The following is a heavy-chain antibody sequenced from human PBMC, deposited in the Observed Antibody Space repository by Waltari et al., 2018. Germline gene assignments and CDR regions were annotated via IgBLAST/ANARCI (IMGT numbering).Heavy chain of an antibody. J-gene: IGHJ6*02. D-gene: IGHD2-2*01. CDR3: ARDEYRRGYYYGMDV. CDR1: GFTFSSYS. V-gene: IGHV3-48*01. Sequence: EVQLVESGGGLVQPGGSLRLSCAASGFTFSSYSMNWVRQAPGKGLEWVSYISSSSSTIYYADSVKGRFTISRDNAKNSLYLQMNSLRAEDTAVYYCARDEYRRGYYYGMDVWGQGTTVTVSS. CDR2: ISSSSSTI.